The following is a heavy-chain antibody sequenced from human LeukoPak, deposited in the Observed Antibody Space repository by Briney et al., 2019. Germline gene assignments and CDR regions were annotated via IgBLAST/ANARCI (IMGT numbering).Heavy chain of an antibody. V-gene: IGHV3-21*04. J-gene: IGHJ4*02. CDR1: GFTFSSYA. CDR2: I. CDR3: AKSTISSWPDY. D-gene: IGHD6-13*01. Sequence: GGSLRLPCAASGFTFSSYAMNWVRQAPGKGLEWVSSIYYADSVKGRFTISRDNAKNSLYLQMNSLRAEDTAVYYCAKSTISSWPDYWGQGTLVTVSS.